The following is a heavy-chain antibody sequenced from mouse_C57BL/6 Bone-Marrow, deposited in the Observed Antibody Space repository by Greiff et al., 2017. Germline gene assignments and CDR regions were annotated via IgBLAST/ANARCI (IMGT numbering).Heavy chain of an antibody. CDR3: AVYDYDVGAAMDY. D-gene: IGHD2-4*01. Sequence: QVQLQQSGAELVRPGTSVKMSCKASGYTFTNYWIGWAKQRPGHGLEWIGDIYPGGGYTNYNETFKGKATLTADKSSSTAYMQFSSLTSEDSAIYYCAVYDYDVGAAMDYWGQGTSVTVSS. V-gene: IGHV1-63*01. CDR2: IYPGGGYT. CDR1: GYTFTNYW. J-gene: IGHJ4*01.